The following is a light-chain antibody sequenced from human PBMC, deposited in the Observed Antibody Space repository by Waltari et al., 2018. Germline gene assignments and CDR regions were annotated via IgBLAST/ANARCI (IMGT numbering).Light chain of an antibody. CDR1: QSVGSN. V-gene: IGKV3-15*01. CDR2: GAF. CDR3: QQYSTWLT. Sequence: EIVMTLSPATLSVSPGERATRSCRARQSVGSNLAWYQQKPGQAPRLLIYGAFTRATDIPARFSGSGSGTDFTLTISSMQSEDFAVYYCQQYSTWLTFGGGTKVEIK. J-gene: IGKJ4*01.